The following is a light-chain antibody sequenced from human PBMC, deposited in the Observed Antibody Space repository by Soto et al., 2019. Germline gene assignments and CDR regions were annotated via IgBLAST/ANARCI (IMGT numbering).Light chain of an antibody. Sequence: EVVLTQSPGTLSLSPGERATLPCRASQSLSSSKLDWYQQKPGQAPRLLIYGASSRATGIPDRFIGSGSGTDFTLTISRLEPDDFAVYYCQQYDSSPRTFGQGTKLEIK. CDR3: QQYDSSPRT. CDR1: QSLSSSK. V-gene: IGKV3-20*01. J-gene: IGKJ2*01. CDR2: GAS.